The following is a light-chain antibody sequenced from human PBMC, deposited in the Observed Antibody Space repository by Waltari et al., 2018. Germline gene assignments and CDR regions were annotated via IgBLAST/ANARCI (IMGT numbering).Light chain of an antibody. J-gene: IGKJ1*01. CDR2: AAS. CDR3: QQYNDWPRT. CDR1: QYVNIH. V-gene: IGKV3-15*01. Sequence: EVVMTQSPATLSVSPGESATLSCRASQYVNIHLDWYQQKPGQAPRLLIYAASTRATGVPARFSGSGSGTDFTLTISSLQSEDFAVYYCQQYNDWPRTFGLGTKVEI.